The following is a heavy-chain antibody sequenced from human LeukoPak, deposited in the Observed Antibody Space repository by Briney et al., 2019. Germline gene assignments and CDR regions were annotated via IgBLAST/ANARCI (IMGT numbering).Heavy chain of an antibody. J-gene: IGHJ4*02. CDR2: INHSVST. V-gene: IGHV4-34*01. Sequence: SETLSLTRALYCVSFSVYYWSSIRQPPGEGRECIGEINHSVSTNYNPSRKSRVTISLDTSKNQFSLKLSSVTAADTAVYYCAREGCSSTSCYRLGYWGQGTLVTVSS. CDR1: CVSFSVYY. D-gene: IGHD2-2*01. CDR3: AREGCSSTSCYRLGY.